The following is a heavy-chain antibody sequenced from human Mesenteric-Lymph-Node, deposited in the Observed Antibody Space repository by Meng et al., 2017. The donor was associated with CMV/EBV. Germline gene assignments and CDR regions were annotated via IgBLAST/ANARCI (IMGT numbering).Heavy chain of an antibody. J-gene: IGHJ5*02. V-gene: IGHV4-34*01. CDR1: GGPFSGYY. D-gene: IGHD3-16*01. CDR2: INHSGST. CDR3: ARVRGHLPNP. Sequence: SLTCAVYGGPFSGYYWSWIRQPPGKGLEWIGEINHSGSTNYNPSLKSRVTISVDTSKNQFSLKLSSVTAADTAVYYCARVRGHLPNPWGQGTLVTVSS.